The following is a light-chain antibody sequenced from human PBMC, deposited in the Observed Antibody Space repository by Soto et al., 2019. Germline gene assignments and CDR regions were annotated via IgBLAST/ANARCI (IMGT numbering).Light chain of an antibody. CDR2: DVS. V-gene: IGLV2-14*01. CDR1: SSDVGGYNY. Sequence: QSALTQPASVSGSPGQSITISCTGTSSDVGGYNYVSWYQQHPGKAPKLMIYDVSNRPSGVSNRFSGSKSGNTPSLTISGLQAEDEDDYYCSSYTSSSTLVFGGGTKLTVL. J-gene: IGLJ2*01. CDR3: SSYTSSSTLV.